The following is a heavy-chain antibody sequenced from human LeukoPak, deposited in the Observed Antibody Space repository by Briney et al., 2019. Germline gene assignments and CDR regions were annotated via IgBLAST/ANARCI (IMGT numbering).Heavy chain of an antibody. V-gene: IGHV3-30*02. D-gene: IGHD3-22*01. CDR1: GFTFSSYG. J-gene: IGHJ4*02. Sequence: GGSLRLSCAASGFTFSSYGMHWVRQAPGKGLEWVAFIRYDGSNKYYADSVKGRFTISRDNSKNTLYLQMNSLRAEDTAVYYCARGYDSSGYYPHFDYWGQGTLVTVSS. CDR3: ARGYDSSGYYPHFDY. CDR2: IRYDGSNK.